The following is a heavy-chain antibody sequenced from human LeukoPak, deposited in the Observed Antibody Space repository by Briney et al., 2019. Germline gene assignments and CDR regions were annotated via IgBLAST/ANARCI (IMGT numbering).Heavy chain of an antibody. CDR2: VTWNSGSM. D-gene: IGHD5-24*01. J-gene: IGHJ3*02. CDR3: ARVARPRTILTYAFDI. Sequence: PGGSLRLSCEASGFSFDDHGMTWVRQAPGKGLEWVSGVTWNSGSMGYADSVKGRFTISRDNAKNSLFLQMNSLRAEDTASYYCARVARPRTILTYAFDIWGQGTMVTVSS. V-gene: IGHV3-20*04. CDR1: GFSFDDHG.